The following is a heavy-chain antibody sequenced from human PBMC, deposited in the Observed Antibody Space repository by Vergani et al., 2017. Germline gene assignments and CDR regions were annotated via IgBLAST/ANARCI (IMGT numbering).Heavy chain of an antibody. Sequence: EVQLVESGGGLVQPGGSLKLSCAASGFTFSGSAMHWVRQASGKGLEWVGRIRSKANSYATAYAASVKGRFTISRDDSKNTAYLQMNSLKTEDTSVYYCTSPLYYGSVXNDYWGQGTLVTVSS. V-gene: IGHV3-73*02. CDR2: IRSKANSYAT. D-gene: IGHD3-10*01. J-gene: IGHJ4*02. CDR1: GFTFSGSA. CDR3: TSPLYYGSVXNDY.